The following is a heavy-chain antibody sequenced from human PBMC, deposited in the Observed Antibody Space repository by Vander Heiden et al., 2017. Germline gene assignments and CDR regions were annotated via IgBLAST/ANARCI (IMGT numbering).Heavy chain of an antibody. Sequence: VQLLESGGGLVQPGGSLRLSCAASGFTFSSYAMSWVRQARGEGLGWVLTISGSGGRTYYADAVEGRFTTTRNNSNTTQYLKNSRLGAEDTAVYYGTNVLDDYAFRVVEATSFDYWGQGTMVTVSS. D-gene: IGHD1-26*01. V-gene: IGHV3-23*01. CDR2: ISGSGGRT. CDR3: TNVLDDYAFRVVEATSFDY. CDR1: GFTFSSYA. J-gene: IGHJ4*02.